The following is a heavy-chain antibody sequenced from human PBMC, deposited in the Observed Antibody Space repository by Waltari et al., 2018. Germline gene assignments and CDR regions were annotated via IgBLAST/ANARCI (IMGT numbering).Heavy chain of an antibody. V-gene: IGHV1-69*01. CDR3: ARDEERGFDP. CDR2: FIPILGTA. Sequence: QVQLVQSGAEVKKPGSSVKVDCKASGGTFSSYAISWVRQAPGQGLEWMGGFIPILGTAIYAQKFQGRVTITADEATRTSYTALSSLRSEDTAVYHCARDEERGFDPWGQGTLVTVSS. J-gene: IGHJ5*02. CDR1: GGTFSSYA.